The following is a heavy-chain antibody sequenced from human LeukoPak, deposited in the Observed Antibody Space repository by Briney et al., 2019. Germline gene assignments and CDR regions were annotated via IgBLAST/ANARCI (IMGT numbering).Heavy chain of an antibody. J-gene: IGHJ4*02. CDR2: INHSGST. CDR3: AIDGAISGVVKNY. V-gene: IGHV4-34*01. CDR1: GGSFSGYY. D-gene: IGHD3-3*01. Sequence: SETLSLTCAAYGGSFSGYYWSWIRQPPGKRLEWIGEINHSGSTNYNPSLKSRVTISLDTSKNQFSLKLTSVTAADTAVYYCAIDGAISGVVKNYWGQGTLVTVSS.